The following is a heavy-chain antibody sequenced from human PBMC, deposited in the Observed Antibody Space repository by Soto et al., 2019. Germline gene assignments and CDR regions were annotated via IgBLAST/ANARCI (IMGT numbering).Heavy chain of an antibody. CDR2: VYHSGTT. Sequence: LSLTCAVSDYSINSGYYWGWIRQPPGKGLEWIGSVYHSGTTYYNPSLKSRVTISLDTSKNQFSLKLSAVTAADTAVYYCTRSLYTSSWYAGNWGQGTLVTVS. D-gene: IGHD6-13*01. V-gene: IGHV4-38-2*01. CDR3: TRSLYTSSWYAGN. CDR1: DYSINSGYY. J-gene: IGHJ4*02.